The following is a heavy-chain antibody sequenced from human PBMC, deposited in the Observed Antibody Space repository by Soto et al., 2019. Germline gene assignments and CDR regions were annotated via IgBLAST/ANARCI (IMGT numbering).Heavy chain of an antibody. Sequence: QVPLVQSGAEVKKPGASVKVSCKASGYTFTSYGISWVRQAPGQGLEWMGWISAYNGNTNYAQKLQGRVTMTTDTSTSTAYMELRSLRSDDTAVYYCARDLSIWFGELSHPRFGYWGQGTLVTVSS. CDR2: ISAYNGNT. J-gene: IGHJ4*02. V-gene: IGHV1-18*04. CDR1: GYTFTSYG. D-gene: IGHD3-10*01. CDR3: ARDLSIWFGELSHPRFGY.